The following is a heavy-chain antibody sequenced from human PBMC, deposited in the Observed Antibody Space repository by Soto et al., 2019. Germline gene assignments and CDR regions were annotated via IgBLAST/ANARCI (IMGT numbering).Heavy chain of an antibody. D-gene: IGHD2-8*01. J-gene: IGHJ3*01. V-gene: IGHV3-7*04. CDR3: ARDGLYCTYANCRGAAYDV. Sequence: EVQLVGSGGGLVQPGGSLRLSCVASGFTFRTYWMTWVRQAPGKGLEWVANIKQDGSEKYYVDSVRGRFAISRDNAKDSLYLQMNSLRGEDTAVYYCARDGLYCTYANCRGAAYDVWDQGTMVTVSS. CDR1: GFTFRTYW. CDR2: IKQDGSEK.